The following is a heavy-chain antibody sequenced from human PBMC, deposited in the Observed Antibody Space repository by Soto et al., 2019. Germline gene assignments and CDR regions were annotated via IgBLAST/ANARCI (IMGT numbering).Heavy chain of an antibody. Sequence: GGSLRLSCAASGFTFSSYSMNWVRQAPGKGLEWVSSISSSSSYIYYADSVKGRFTISRDNAKNSLYLQMNSLRAEDTAVYYCASSYDFWSGYYTGSYYYYMDVWGKGTTVTVSS. D-gene: IGHD3-3*01. CDR1: GFTFSSYS. V-gene: IGHV3-21*01. J-gene: IGHJ6*03. CDR2: ISSSSSYI. CDR3: ASSYDFWSGYYTGSYYYYMDV.